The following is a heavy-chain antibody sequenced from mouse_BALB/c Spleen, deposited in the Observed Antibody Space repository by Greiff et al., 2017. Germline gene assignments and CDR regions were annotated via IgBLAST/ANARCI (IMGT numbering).Heavy chain of an antibody. CDR2: ISNLAYSI. CDR3: ARDLDYMDY. CDR1: GFTFSDYG. Sequence: EVNLVESGGGLVQPGGSRKLSCAASGFTFSDYGMAWVRQAPGKGPEWVAFISNLAYSIYYADTVTGRFTISRENAKNTLYLEMSSLRSEDTAMYYCARDLDYMDYWGQGTSVTVSS. V-gene: IGHV5-15*02. J-gene: IGHJ4*01. D-gene: IGHD2-4*01.